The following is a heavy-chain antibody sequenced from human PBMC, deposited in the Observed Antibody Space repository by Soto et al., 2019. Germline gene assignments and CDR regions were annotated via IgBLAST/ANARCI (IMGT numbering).Heavy chain of an antibody. V-gene: IGHV4-31*03. Sequence: PSETLSLTCTVSGGSISSGGYYWSWIRQHPGKGLELIGYIYYSGSTYYNPSLKSRVTISVDTSKNQFSLKLSSVTAADTAVYYCARASASAMGQDYWGQGTLVTVSS. J-gene: IGHJ4*02. D-gene: IGHD5-18*01. CDR1: GGSISSGGYY. CDR2: IYYSGST. CDR3: ARASASAMGQDY.